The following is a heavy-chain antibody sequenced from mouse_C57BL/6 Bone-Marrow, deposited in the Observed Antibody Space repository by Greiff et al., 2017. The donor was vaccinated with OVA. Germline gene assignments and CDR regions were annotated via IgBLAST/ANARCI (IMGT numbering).Heavy chain of an antibody. CDR3: ARLYSNFFYWYFDV. J-gene: IGHJ1*03. V-gene: IGHV5-12*01. Sequence: EVQVVESGGGLVQPGGSLKLSCAASGFTFSDYYMYWVRQTPEKRLEWVAYISNGGGSTYYPDTVKGRFTISRDNAKNTLYLQMSRLKSEDTAMYYCARLYSNFFYWYFDVWGTGTTVTVSS. CDR2: ISNGGGST. CDR1: GFTFSDYY. D-gene: IGHD2-5*01.